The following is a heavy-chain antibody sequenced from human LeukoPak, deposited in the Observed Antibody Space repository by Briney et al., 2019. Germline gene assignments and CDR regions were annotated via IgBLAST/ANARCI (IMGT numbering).Heavy chain of an antibody. CDR2: ISSSSTI. Sequence: GGSLRLSCAASGFAFSTYSMNWVRQSPGKGLEWLSYISSSSTIYYADSVKGRFTIYRENAKNSLYLQMNSRRAEDTAVYYCATQTVAGGYWGQGTLVTVSS. CDR1: GFAFSTYS. D-gene: IGHD1-14*01. V-gene: IGHV3-48*01. J-gene: IGHJ4*02. CDR3: ATQTVAGGY.